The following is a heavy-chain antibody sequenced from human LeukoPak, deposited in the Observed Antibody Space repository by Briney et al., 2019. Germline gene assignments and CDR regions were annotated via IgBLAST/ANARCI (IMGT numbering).Heavy chain of an antibody. CDR3: ASTPLKIQPAA. V-gene: IGHV3-21*01. CDR1: GFTFSSYS. J-gene: IGHJ4*02. CDR2: ISSSSSYI. D-gene: IGHD5-18*01. Sequence: GGSLRLSCAASGFTFSSYSVNWVRQAPGKGLEWVSSISSSSSYIYYADSVKGRFTISRDNTNNLVYLQMSSLRVEDTGVYYCASTPLKIQPAAWGQGTLVAVSS.